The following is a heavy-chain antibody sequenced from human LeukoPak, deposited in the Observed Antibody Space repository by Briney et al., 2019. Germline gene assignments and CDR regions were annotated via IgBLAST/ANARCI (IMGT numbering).Heavy chain of an antibody. CDR3: ARGGYDASGYLGL. V-gene: IGHV3-21*01. D-gene: IGHD3-22*01. Sequence: GGSLRLSCAASGFTFSDYVMNWVRQAPGKGLEWVSSITGGSDYFFYADSVWGRFTISRDNAKNSVYLQMNSLRAEDTAVYYCARGGYDASGYLGLWGQGALVTVSS. CDR1: GFTFSDYV. J-gene: IGHJ4*02. CDR2: ITGGSDYF.